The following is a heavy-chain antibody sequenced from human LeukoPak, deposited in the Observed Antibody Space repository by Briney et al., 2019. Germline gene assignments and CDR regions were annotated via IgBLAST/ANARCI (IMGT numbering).Heavy chain of an antibody. CDR3: ARAWVGFEFLEWAPHFQH. V-gene: IGHV1-69*13. Sequence: SVKVSCKASGGTFSSYAISWVRQAPGQGLEWMGGIIPIFGTANYAQKFQGRVTITADESTSTAYMELSSLRSEDTAVYYCARAWVGFEFLEWAPHFQHWGQGTLVTVS. CDR1: GGTFSSYA. CDR2: IIPIFGTA. D-gene: IGHD3-3*01. J-gene: IGHJ1*01.